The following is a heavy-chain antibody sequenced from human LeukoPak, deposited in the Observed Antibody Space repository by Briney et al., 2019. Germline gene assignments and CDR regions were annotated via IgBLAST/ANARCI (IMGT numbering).Heavy chain of an antibody. CDR2: IYPGESDT. V-gene: IGHV5-51*01. D-gene: IGHD6-19*01. J-gene: IGHJ4*02. Sequence: GESLKIFCKGAGYSFTSYWFGWGRQLPGKRLAWMRVIYPGESDTRYSPSFQGQVTISADKSISTAYLQSRSLKASDPAMYYCAKPRSSGWQIYFDSSGQGTLVTASS. CDR1: GYSFTSYW. CDR3: AKPRSSGWQIYFDS.